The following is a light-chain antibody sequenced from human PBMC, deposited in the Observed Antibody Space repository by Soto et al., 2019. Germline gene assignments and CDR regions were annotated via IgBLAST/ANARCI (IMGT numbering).Light chain of an antibody. CDR3: HQYSSYWT. CDR2: KTS. CDR1: QSISSW. V-gene: IGKV1-5*03. Sequence: DMQMTQSPSTLSSSVLEIATIAFRASQSISSWLAWYQQKPGKAPKLLIYKTSILENGVPSRFSGSGSGTEFTLSISSLQTDDFATYYCHQYSSYWTFGQGTKVDI. J-gene: IGKJ1*01.